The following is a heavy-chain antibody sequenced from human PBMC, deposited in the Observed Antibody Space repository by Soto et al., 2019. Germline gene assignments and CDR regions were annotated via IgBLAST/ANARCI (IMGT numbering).Heavy chain of an antibody. J-gene: IGHJ4*02. CDR3: ASTLIRGVITTYFDY. Sequence: GGSLRLSCAASGFTFSSYAMNWVRQAPGKGLEWVSVVGGSGGSTYYADSVKGRFTISRGNPKNTLYLQMSSLRAEDTAVYYCASTLIRGVITTYFDYWGQGTLVTVSS. D-gene: IGHD3-10*01. V-gene: IGHV3-23*01. CDR1: GFTFSSYA. CDR2: VGGSGGST.